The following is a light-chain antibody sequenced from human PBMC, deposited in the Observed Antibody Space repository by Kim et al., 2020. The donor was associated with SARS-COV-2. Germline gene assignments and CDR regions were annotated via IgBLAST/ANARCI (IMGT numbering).Light chain of an antibody. Sequence: QSVLTQPPSASGTPGQRVNISCYGSSSNIGSNYVYWYQQLPGTAPKLLIYRNNQRPSGVPDRFSGSKSGTSASLAISGLRSEDEADYYCAAWDDILSGWVFGGGTQLTVL. CDR2: RNN. CDR1: SSNIGSNY. V-gene: IGLV1-47*01. J-gene: IGLJ3*02. CDR3: AAWDDILSGWV.